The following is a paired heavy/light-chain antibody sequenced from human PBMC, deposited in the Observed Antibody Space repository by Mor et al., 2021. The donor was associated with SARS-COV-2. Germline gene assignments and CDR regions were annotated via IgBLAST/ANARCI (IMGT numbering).Heavy chain of an antibody. CDR3: ARGRKRIAVAGPRCPWFDP. D-gene: IGHD6-19*01. CDR2: INHSGST. Sequence: QVQLQQWGAGLLKPSETLSLTCAVYGGSFSGYYWSWIRQPPGKGLEWIGEINHSGSTNYNPSLKSRVTISVDTSKNQFSLKLSSVTAADTAVYYCARGRKRIAVAGPRCPWFDPWGQGTLVTVSS. CDR1: GGSFSGYY. V-gene: IGHV4-34*01. J-gene: IGHJ5*02.
Light chain of an antibody. CDR1: QSVLYSSNNKNY. CDR2: WAS. V-gene: IGKV4-1*01. CDR3: QQYYSTPPA. J-gene: IGKJ1*01. Sequence: DIVMTQSPDSLAVSLGERATINCKSSQSVLYSSNNKNYLAWYQQKPGQPPKLLIYWASTRESGVPDRFSGSGSGTDFTLTISSLQAEDVAVYYCQQYYSTPPAFGQGTKVEIK.